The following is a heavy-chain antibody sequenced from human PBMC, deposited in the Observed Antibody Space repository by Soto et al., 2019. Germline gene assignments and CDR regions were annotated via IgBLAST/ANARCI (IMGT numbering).Heavy chain of an antibody. Sequence: QVQLVQSGAEVKRPGSSVKVSCKASGDTFTCYSINWVRQAPGLGLEWMGRINPILSMSNYAQRFQGRVTMTADKSTSTAYMELSSLRSEDTVIYYCASSYGSGYRAIDYWGQGALVTVSS. CDR3: ASSYGSGYRAIDY. V-gene: IGHV1-69*02. D-gene: IGHD3-10*01. CDR1: GDTFTCYS. J-gene: IGHJ4*02. CDR2: INPILSMS.